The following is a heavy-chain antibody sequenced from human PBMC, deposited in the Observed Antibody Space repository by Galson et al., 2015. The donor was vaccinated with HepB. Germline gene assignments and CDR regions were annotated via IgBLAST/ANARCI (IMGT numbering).Heavy chain of an antibody. Sequence: SLRLSCAASGFTFSSYAMHWVRQAPGKGLEWVAVISYDGSNKYYADSVKGRFTISRDNSKNTLYLQMNSLRAEDTAVYYCARDLGYCSGGSCYPDWYFDLWGRGTLVTVSS. D-gene: IGHD2-15*01. CDR2: ISYDGSNK. J-gene: IGHJ2*01. CDR3: ARDLGYCSGGSCYPDWYFDL. V-gene: IGHV3-30*04. CDR1: GFTFSSYA.